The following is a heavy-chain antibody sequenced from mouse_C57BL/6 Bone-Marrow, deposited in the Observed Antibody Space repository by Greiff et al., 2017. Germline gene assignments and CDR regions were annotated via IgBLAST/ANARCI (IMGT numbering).Heavy chain of an antibody. CDR3: TELGD. Sequence: EVKLQESGGGLVQPGGSMKLSCVASGFTFSNYCMNWVRQSPEKGLEWVAQISLKSDTYATHSAVPGQERITISRDDSKSSGYLQTDNLRAKHTGIYYCTELGDWGQGTPLTVS. CDR2: ISLKSDTYAT. V-gene: IGHV6-3*01. J-gene: IGHJ2*01. D-gene: IGHD4-1*01. CDR1: GFTFSNYC.